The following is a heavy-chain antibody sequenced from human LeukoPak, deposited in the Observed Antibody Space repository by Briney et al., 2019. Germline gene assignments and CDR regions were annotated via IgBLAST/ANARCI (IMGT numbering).Heavy chain of an antibody. CDR3: AKDFGSGYYYNDY. V-gene: IGHV3-33*06. Sequence: EGSLRLSCAASGFTFSSYGMHWVRQAPGKGLEWVAVIWYDGSNKYYADSVKGRFTISRDNSKNTLYLQMNSLRAEDTAVYYCAKDFGSGYYYNDYWGQGTLVTVSS. CDR1: GFTFSSYG. J-gene: IGHJ4*02. D-gene: IGHD3-22*01. CDR2: IWYDGSNK.